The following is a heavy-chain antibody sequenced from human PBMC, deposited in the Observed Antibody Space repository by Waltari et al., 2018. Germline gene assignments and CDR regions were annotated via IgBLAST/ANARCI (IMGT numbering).Heavy chain of an antibody. Sequence: QVQLQESGPGLVKPSGTLSLTCTVSGDSISNNFFWSWVRQSPGKGLEWIGQVHQSGRSNYNPSLESRVTVSMDTSKNQFSLRVTSVTAADTAMYYCASDRGRGLYLDSWGQGTLVTVSP. CDR3: ASDRGRGLYLDS. V-gene: IGHV4-4*02. D-gene: IGHD2-15*01. CDR1: GDSISNNFF. CDR2: VHQSGRS. J-gene: IGHJ4*02.